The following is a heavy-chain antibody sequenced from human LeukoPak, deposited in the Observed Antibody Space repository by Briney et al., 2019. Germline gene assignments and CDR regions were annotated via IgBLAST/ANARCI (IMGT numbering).Heavy chain of an antibody. CDR3: ARVINTGWRQNDR. CDR1: GGSISSGDYY. Sequence: SQTLSLTCTVSGGSISSGDYYWSWIRQPPGKGLEWIGYIYYSGSTYYNPSLKSRVTISVDKSKNQLSLQLTSVTAADTAVYYCARVINTGWRQNDRWGQGTLVTVSS. V-gene: IGHV4-30-4*08. CDR2: IYYSGST. D-gene: IGHD6-19*01. J-gene: IGHJ5*02.